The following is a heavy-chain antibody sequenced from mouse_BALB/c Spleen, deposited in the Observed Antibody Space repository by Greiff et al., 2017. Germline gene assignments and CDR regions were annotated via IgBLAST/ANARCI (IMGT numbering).Heavy chain of an antibody. CDR1: GFDFSRYW. Sequence: EVKLVESGGGLVQPGGSLKLSCAASGFDFSRYWMSWVRQAPGKGLEWIGEINPDSSTINYTPSLKDKFIISRDNAKNTLYLQMSKVRSEDTALYYCARNYGNYDYFDYWGQGTTRTVSS. CDR3: ARNYGNYDYFDY. CDR2: INPDSSTI. J-gene: IGHJ2*01. D-gene: IGHD2-1*01. V-gene: IGHV4-1*02.